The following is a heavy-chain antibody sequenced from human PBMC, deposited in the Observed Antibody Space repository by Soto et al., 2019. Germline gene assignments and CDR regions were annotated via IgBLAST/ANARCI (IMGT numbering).Heavy chain of an antibody. Sequence: QVQLVQSGAEVKKPGASVKVSCTASGYTFTHYAIHWVLHAPGQRLEWMGFINAGSVNTKYSQTFQGRLTYTKDTSASTAYMDLSSLRSEDTAIYYCASGLAAEGAWGQGTLVTVSS. V-gene: IGHV1-3*01. J-gene: IGHJ5*02. D-gene: IGHD6-13*01. CDR2: INAGSVNT. CDR3: ASGLAAEGA. CDR1: GYTFTHYA.